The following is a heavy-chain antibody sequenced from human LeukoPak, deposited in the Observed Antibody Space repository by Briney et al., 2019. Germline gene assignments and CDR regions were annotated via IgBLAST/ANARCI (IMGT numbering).Heavy chain of an antibody. CDR2: INHSGST. Sequence: ASETLSLTCAVYGGSFSGYYWSWIRQPPGKGLEWIGEINHSGSTNYNPSLKSRVTISVDTSKNQFSLKLSSVTAADTAVYYCARGPHRRFVVVPAAAYYFDYWGQGTLVTVSS. D-gene: IGHD2-2*01. CDR3: ARGPHRRFVVVPAAAYYFDY. V-gene: IGHV4-34*01. CDR1: GGSFSGYY. J-gene: IGHJ4*02.